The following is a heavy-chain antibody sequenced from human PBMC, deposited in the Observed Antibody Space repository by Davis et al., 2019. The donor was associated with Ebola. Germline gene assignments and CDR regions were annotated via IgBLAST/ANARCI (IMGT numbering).Heavy chain of an antibody. V-gene: IGHV3-33*08. CDR3: ARDSPPYYDFWSGYFD. CDR1: GFTFSSYA. D-gene: IGHD3-3*01. J-gene: IGHJ4*02. CDR2: IWYDGSNK. Sequence: GGSLRLSCAASGFTFSSYAMHWVRQAPGKGLEWVAVIWYDGSNKYYADSVKGRFTISRDNSKNTLYLQMNSLRAEDTAVYYCARDSPPYYDFWSGYFDWGQGTLVTVSS.